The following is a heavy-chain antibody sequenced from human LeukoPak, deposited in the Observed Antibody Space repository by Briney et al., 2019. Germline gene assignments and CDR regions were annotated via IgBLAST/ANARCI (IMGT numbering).Heavy chain of an antibody. CDR3: ARGPYYDSWSGAGY. J-gene: IGHJ4*02. CDR1: GFTSSHFW. Sequence: GGSLRLSCAASGFTSSHFWMSWVRQAPGRGLEWVAYIKKTGSETYYVDSVKGRFTITRDNTRNSLFLQMYSLRAEDTAGYYCARGPYYDSWSGAGYWGQGTLVTVSS. CDR2: IKKTGSET. D-gene: IGHD3-3*01. V-gene: IGHV3-7*01.